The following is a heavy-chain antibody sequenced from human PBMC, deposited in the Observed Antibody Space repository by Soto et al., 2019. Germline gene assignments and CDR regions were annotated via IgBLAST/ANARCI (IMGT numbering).Heavy chain of an antibody. Sequence: GGSLRLSCVVSGFTFSMYWMHWVRQVPGQSPFWVSRISDDGTTTNYADSVRGRFTISRDNSKNSLYLQMNSLRAEDTALYYCANDSTTGTAWHYYGMDVWGLGTRVTVS. CDR1: GFTFSMYW. V-gene: IGHV3-74*01. CDR3: ANDSTTGTAWHYYGMDV. J-gene: IGHJ6*02. CDR2: ISDDGTTT. D-gene: IGHD1-1*01.